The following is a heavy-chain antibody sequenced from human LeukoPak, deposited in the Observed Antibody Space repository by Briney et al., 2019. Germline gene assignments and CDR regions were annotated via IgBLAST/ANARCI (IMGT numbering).Heavy chain of an antibody. Sequence: SETLSLTCTVSGGSISSYYWSWIRQPAGKGLEWIGRIYTSGSTNYNPSLKSRVTISVDTSKNQFSLKLSSVTAADTAVYYCARSIMDTAMVADFDYWGQGTLVTVSS. CDR1: GGSISSYY. CDR3: ARSIMDTAMVADFDY. D-gene: IGHD5-18*01. CDR2: IYTSGST. J-gene: IGHJ4*02. V-gene: IGHV4-4*07.